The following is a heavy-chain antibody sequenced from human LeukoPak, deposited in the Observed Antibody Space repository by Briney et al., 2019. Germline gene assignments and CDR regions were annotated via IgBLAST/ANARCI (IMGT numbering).Heavy chain of an antibody. CDR1: GGSISGYY. Sequence: ETLPLTCSVSGGSISGYYWSWIRQPPGQGLEWIGYIYYSGSTNYNPSLKSRVIISRDTSKNQFSLNLSSVTAADTAVYYCARGYTDGMLIGYWGQGT. J-gene: IGHJ4*02. CDR3: ARGYTDGMLIGY. D-gene: IGHD5-12*01. V-gene: IGHV4-59*08. CDR2: IYYSGST.